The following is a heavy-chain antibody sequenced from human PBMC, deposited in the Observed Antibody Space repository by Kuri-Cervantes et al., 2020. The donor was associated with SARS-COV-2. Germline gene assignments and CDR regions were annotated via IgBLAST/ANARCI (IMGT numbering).Heavy chain of an antibody. Sequence: GESLRISCAASGFTFSNYAMSWVRQAPGTGLEWVSAVGDNGRDTYYANSVKGRLTISRDNSKNTLFLQINSLRDEDTAVYYCARHHAHLTMVRVWPLGVNSYYFDYWGQGTLVTVSS. D-gene: IGHD3-10*01. CDR1: GFTFSNYA. CDR2: VGDNGRDT. CDR3: ARHHAHLTMVRVWPLGVNSYYFDY. V-gene: IGHV3-23*01. J-gene: IGHJ4*02.